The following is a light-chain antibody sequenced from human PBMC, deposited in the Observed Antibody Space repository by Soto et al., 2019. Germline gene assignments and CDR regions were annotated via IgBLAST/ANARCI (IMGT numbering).Light chain of an antibody. CDR3: QQYNNWPPWT. J-gene: IGKJ1*01. V-gene: IGKV3-15*01. CDR2: GAS. Sequence: TQSPGTLSLSPGERGTLSCRASQSVSSNLAWYHQKPGQAPRLLIYGASTRATGIPARFSGSGSGTEFTLTISSLQSEDFAVYYCQQYNNWPPWTFGQGTKVDIK. CDR1: QSVSSN.